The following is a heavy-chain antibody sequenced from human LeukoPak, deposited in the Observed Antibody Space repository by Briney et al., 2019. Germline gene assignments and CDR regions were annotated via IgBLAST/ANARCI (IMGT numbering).Heavy chain of an antibody. CDR2: ISSSSGTI. Sequence: GGSLRLSCAASGFTFSSYSMNWVRQAPGKGLEWVSYISSSSGTIYYADSVKGRFTISRDNAKNSLYLQMNSLRDEDTAVYYCGREEVTTNGCWGQGTLVTVSS. J-gene: IGHJ4*02. CDR1: GFTFSSYS. CDR3: GREEVTTNGC. D-gene: IGHD2-8*01. V-gene: IGHV3-48*02.